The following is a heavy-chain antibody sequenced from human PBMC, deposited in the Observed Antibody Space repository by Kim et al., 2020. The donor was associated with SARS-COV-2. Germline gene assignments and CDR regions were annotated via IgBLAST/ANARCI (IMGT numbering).Heavy chain of an antibody. D-gene: IGHD3-10*01. V-gene: IGHV4-31*03. J-gene: IGHJ4*02. CDR3: ARGDTMVRGVIITLHYFDY. Sequence: SETLSLTCTVSGGSISSGGYYWSWIRQHPGKGLEWIGYIYYSGSTYYNPSLKSRVTISVDTSKNQFSLKLGSVTAADTAVYYCARGDTMVRGVIITLHYFDYCGQGTLVTVSS. CDR2: IYYSGST. CDR1: GGSISSGGYY.